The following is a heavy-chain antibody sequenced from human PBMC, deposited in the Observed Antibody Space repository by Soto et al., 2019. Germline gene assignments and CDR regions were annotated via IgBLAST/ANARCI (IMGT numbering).Heavy chain of an antibody. Sequence: GASVKVSCKASGYTFTSYYMHWVRQAPAQGLEWMGIINPSGGSTSYAQKFQGRVTMTRDTSTSTVYMELSSLRSEDTAVYYCARSSGRCYGYYCYGIDVSGQGTTVT. CDR1: GYTFTSYY. D-gene: IGHD2-15*01. CDR2: INPSGGST. J-gene: IGHJ6*02. CDR3: ARSSGRCYGYYCYGIDV. V-gene: IGHV1-46*03.